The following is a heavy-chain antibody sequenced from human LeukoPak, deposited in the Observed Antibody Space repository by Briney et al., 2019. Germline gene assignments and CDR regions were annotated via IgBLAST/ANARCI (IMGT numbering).Heavy chain of an antibody. CDR3: AEPYYDFWSGYGTAPFDY. CDR2: ISYDGSNK. V-gene: IGHV3-30*18. J-gene: IGHJ4*02. CDR1: GITLSSYG. D-gene: IGHD3-3*01. Sequence: PGGSLRLSCAASGITLSSYGMHWVRQAPGKGLEWVAVISYDGSNKYYADSVKGRFTISRDNSKKTLYLQMNSLRAEDTAVYYCAEPYYDFWSGYGTAPFDYWGQGTLVTVSS.